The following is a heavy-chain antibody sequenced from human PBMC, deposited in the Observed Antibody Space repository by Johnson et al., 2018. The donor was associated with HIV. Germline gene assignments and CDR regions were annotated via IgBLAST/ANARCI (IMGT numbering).Heavy chain of an antibody. J-gene: IGHJ3*02. V-gene: IGHV3-23*04. D-gene: IGHD3-10*01. CDR3: ARQHYYGSGSYPGAFDI. CDR2: ISGSGGST. Sequence: MQLVESGGGVVQPGRSLRLSCAASGFTFSSYAMSWVRQAPGKGLEWVSAISGSGGSTYYADSVKGRFPISRDNSKNSLYLQMNSLRAEDTALYYCARQHYYGSGSYPGAFDIWGQGTMVTVSS. CDR1: GFTFSSYA.